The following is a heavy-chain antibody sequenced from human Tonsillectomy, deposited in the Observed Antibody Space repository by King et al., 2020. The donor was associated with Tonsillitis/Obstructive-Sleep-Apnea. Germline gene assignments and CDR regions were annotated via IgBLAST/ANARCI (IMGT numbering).Heavy chain of an antibody. CDR3: AKDKTSGSYLRYMDV. V-gene: IGHV3-9*01. Sequence: VQLVESGGGLVQPGRSLRLSCAASGFTFDDYAMHWVRQAPGKGLEWVSGISWNSGSIGYADSVKGRFTISRDNAKNSLYLQMNSLRAEDTALYYCAKDKTSGSYLRYMDVWGKGTTVTVSS. CDR1: GFTFDDYA. J-gene: IGHJ6*03. D-gene: IGHD1-26*01. CDR2: ISWNSGSI.